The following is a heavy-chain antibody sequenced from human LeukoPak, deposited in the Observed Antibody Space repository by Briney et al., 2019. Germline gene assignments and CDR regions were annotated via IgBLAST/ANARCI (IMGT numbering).Heavy chain of an antibody. J-gene: IGHJ6*03. CDR3: ATVELLPAAPPHLNYYYYYMDV. V-gene: IGHV4-61*02. CDR2: FYTSGST. CDR1: GGSFSSGSYY. Sequence: PSETLSLTCTVSGGSFSSGSYYWSWIRQPAGKGLEWIGRFYTSGSTNYNPSLKSRVTISVDTSKNQFSLKLSSVTAADTAVYYCATVELLPAAPPHLNYYYYYMDVWGKGTTVTVSS. D-gene: IGHD2-2*01.